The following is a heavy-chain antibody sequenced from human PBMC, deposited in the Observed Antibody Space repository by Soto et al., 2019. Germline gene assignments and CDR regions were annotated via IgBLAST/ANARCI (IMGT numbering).Heavy chain of an antibody. CDR3: AKNQGVELVPLATVDWFDP. D-gene: IGHD1-26*01. J-gene: IGHJ5*02. CDR2: ISGSGFKK. Sequence: GGSLRLSCAASGFIFENFGMSWVRQAPGKGLEWISSISGSGFKKYYADSVKGRFTISRDNSKSTVYLELNNLSAEDTAVYRCAKNQGVELVPLATVDWFDPWGQGSVVTVSS. V-gene: IGHV3-23*01. CDR1: GFIFENFG.